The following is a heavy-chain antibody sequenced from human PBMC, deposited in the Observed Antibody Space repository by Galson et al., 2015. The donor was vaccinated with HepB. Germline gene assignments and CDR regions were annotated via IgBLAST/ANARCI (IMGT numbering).Heavy chain of an antibody. CDR1: GFTFSSYS. J-gene: IGHJ3*02. V-gene: IGHV3-48*02. Sequence: SLRLSCAASGFTFSSYSMNWVRQAPGKGLEWVSYISSTGSTIYYADSVKGRFTISRDNAKNSLYLQVYGLRDEDTAVYYCARESTHYFDDGTYQPHDAFDIWGQGTMVTVSS. CDR2: ISSTGSTI. D-gene: IGHD3-22*01. CDR3: ARESTHYFDDGTYQPHDAFDI.